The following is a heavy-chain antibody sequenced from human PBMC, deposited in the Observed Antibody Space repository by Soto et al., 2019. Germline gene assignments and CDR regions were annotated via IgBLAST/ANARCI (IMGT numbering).Heavy chain of an antibody. CDR2: ISYDGSNK. V-gene: IGHV3-30-3*01. J-gene: IGHJ2*01. CDR1: GFTFSSYA. CDR3: ARDPATLRVGVVVVAASPWWYFDL. Sequence: QVQLVESGGGVVQPGRSLRLSCAASGFTFSSYAMHWVRQAPGKGLEWVAVISYDGSNKYYADSVKGRFTISRDNSKNTLYLQMNSLRAEDTAVYYCARDPATLRVGVVVVAASPWWYFDLWGRGTLVTVSS. D-gene: IGHD2-15*01.